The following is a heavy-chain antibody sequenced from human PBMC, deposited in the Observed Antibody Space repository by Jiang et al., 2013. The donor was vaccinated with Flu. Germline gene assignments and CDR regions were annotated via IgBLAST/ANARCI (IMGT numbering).Heavy chain of an antibody. CDR3: ARRQYCSGGSCYSIWFDP. D-gene: IGHD2-15*01. CDR2: IYHSGST. J-gene: IGHJ5*02. V-gene: IGHV4-4*02. CDR1: DSISSSNW. Sequence: DSISSSNWWSWVRQPPGKGLEWIGEIYHSGSTNYNPSLKSRVTISVDKSKNQFSLKLSSVTAADTAVYYCARRQYCSGGSCYSIWFDPWGQGTLVTVSS.